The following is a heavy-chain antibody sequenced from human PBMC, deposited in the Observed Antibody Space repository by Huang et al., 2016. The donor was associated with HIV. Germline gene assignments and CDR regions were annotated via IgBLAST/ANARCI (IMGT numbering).Heavy chain of an antibody. V-gene: IGHV1-18*01. CDR1: GYTFSIYG. CDR2: VSAYSGYT. J-gene: IGHJ4*02. CDR3: ARVPSDHFSDY. Sequence: QIQLVQSGPEVKKPGASVKFSCKASGYTFSIYGISWVRQDPGKGPEWMGWVSAYSGYTNYSQKFQGRVTMTADTSASTAYMDLRSLTSDDTAVYYCARVPSDHFSDYWGQGTLVTVSS.